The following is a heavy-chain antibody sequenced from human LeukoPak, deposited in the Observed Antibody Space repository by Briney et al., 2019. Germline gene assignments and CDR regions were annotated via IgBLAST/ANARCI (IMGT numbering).Heavy chain of an antibody. CDR3: ASSGSYRFDY. CDR1: GFTFSSYS. D-gene: IGHD1-26*01. CDR2: ITASGTAM. J-gene: IGHJ4*02. Sequence: GGSLRLSCAASGFTFSSYSMNWVRQAPGKGLEWVSHITASGTAMFYADSVKGRFTISRDNAKNSLYVQMNSLRDEDTAVYYCASSGSYRFDYWGQGTLVTVSS. V-gene: IGHV3-48*02.